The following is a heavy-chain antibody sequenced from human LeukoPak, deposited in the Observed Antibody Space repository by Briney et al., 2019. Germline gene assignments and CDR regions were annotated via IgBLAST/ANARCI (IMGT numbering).Heavy chain of an antibody. CDR3: ARRWNYGRNYYIDV. J-gene: IGHJ6*03. CDR2: INDSGRI. D-gene: IGHD1-7*01. V-gene: IGHV4-34*01. Sequence: SETLSLTCAVYGGSFSNYYWSRIRQPPGKGLEWIGEINDSGRINYNPSLMSRVTVSVDTSNNQFSLRLTSVTATDTAVYYCARRWNYGRNYYIDVWGNGATVSVSS. CDR1: GGSFSNYY.